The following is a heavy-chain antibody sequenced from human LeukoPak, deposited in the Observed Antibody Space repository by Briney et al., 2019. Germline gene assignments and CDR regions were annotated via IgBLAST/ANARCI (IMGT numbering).Heavy chain of an antibody. Sequence: GGSLRLSCAASGFTFNSYAMSWVRQTPGKGLEWVSTTSGSGGSTYYADSVKGRFTISRDNSKNTLYLQMNSLRAEDTAVYYCAKDGYCSSTSCYIRRPFDYWGQGTLVTVSS. CDR3: AKDGYCSSTSCYIRRPFDY. CDR2: TSGSGGST. CDR1: GFTFNSYA. J-gene: IGHJ4*02. V-gene: IGHV3-23*01. D-gene: IGHD2-2*02.